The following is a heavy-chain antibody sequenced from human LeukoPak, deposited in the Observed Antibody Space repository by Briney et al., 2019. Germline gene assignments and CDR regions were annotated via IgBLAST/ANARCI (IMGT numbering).Heavy chain of an antibody. Sequence: SETLSLTCTVSGGSISGYYWSWIRQPPGKRLEWIGYIHYRGTGDSNPSLRSRVSMSVDTSKNQFSLKMSSLTASDTAMYYCARRGPNSGSSRGWNFDLCGRGTLLTVSS. V-gene: IGHV4-59*08. CDR1: GGSISGYY. D-gene: IGHD5-12*01. J-gene: IGHJ2*01. CDR2: IHYRGTG. CDR3: ARRGPNSGSSRGWNFDL.